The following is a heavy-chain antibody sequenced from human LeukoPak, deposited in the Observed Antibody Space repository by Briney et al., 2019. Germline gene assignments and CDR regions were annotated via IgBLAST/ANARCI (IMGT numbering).Heavy chain of an antibody. CDR3: ARGYYDSSGYDPGLGY. V-gene: IGHV1-46*01. D-gene: IGHD3-22*01. J-gene: IGHJ4*02. CDR1: GYTFASSD. Sequence: ASVRLSCKASGYTFASSDMQWGRQAPGQGREGRGGINPSGGSTTYAPKFQGRVSMTRDTSTSTVYMELSSLGSEDTAMYWCARGYYDSSGYDPGLGYWGQGTLVTVSS. CDR2: INPSGGST.